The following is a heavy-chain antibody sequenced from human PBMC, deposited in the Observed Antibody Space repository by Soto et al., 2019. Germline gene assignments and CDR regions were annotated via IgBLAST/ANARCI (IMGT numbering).Heavy chain of an antibody. CDR3: ARDSSRWFTDFDY. J-gene: IGHJ4*02. CDR1: GFTFSSYS. CDR2: ISSSSSYI. Sequence: GGSLRLSCAASGFTFSSYSMNWVRQAPGKGLEWVSSISSSSSYIYYADSVKGRFTISRDNAKNSLYLQMNSPRAEDTAVYYCARDSSRWFTDFDYWGPGTLVTVSS. D-gene: IGHD6-13*01. V-gene: IGHV3-21*01.